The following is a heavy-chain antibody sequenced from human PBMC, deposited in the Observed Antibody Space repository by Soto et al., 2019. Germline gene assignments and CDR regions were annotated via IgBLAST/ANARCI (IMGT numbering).Heavy chain of an antibody. CDR1: GYTFTSYA. V-gene: IGHV1-3*01. D-gene: IGHD3-22*01. J-gene: IGHJ4*02. CDR2: INAGNGNT. CDR3: ARPEYYYDSSGSFEY. Sequence: GASVKVSCKASGYTFTSYAMHWVRQAPGQRLEWMGWINAGNGNTKYSQKFQGRVTITRDTSASTAYMELSSLRSEDTAVYYCARPEYYYDSSGSFEYWGQGTLVTVSS.